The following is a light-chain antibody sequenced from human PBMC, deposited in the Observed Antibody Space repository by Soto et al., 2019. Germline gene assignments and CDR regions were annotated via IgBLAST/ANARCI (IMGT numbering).Light chain of an antibody. CDR2: DNS. Sequence: QSVLTQPPSVSGAPGQRVTISCTGSSSNIGAGYDVHWYQQLPGTAPKLLIYDNSNRPSGVPDRFSGSKSGTSASLAITGLQAADEADYYCQSYDSSLSGWVFGGGTKLTVL. V-gene: IGLV1-40*01. CDR1: SSNIGAGYD. J-gene: IGLJ3*02. CDR3: QSYDSSLSGWV.